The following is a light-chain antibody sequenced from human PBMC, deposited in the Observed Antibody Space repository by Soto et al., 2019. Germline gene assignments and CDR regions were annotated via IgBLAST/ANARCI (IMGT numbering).Light chain of an antibody. V-gene: IGLV2-11*01. Sequence: QSLLTQPRSVSGSPGESVTLSCPGTSSDVGAYNYVSWYRQHPGKAPKLIIYDVTKRPSGVPARFSGSKSGNTASLTISGLQADDEADYFCCSYAGSSTSFVFGGGTKVTVL. CDR1: SSDVGAYNY. CDR2: DVT. CDR3: CSYAGSSTSFV. J-gene: IGLJ1*01.